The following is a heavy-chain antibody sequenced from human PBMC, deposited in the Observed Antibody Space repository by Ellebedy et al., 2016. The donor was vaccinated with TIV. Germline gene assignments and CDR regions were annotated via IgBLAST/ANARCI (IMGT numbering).Heavy chain of an antibody. CDR3: ATVPSAGADF. Sequence: ASVKVSCKASGYTFTQYYVHWIRQAPGQGLEWMGVLDVRVGSTVYAQRVQCRVTMTRDTSTRTVYMELTSLRSDDTAVYYGATVPSAGADFWGQGTLVTVSS. V-gene: IGHV1-46*01. D-gene: IGHD4-17*01. J-gene: IGHJ5*01. CDR2: LDVRVGST. CDR1: GYTFTQYY.